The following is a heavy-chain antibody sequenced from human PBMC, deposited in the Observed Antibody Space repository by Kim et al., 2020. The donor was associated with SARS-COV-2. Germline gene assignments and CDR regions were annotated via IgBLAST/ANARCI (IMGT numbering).Heavy chain of an antibody. CDR2: IYYSGST. V-gene: IGHV4-61*01. D-gene: IGHD6-19*01. Sequence: SETLSLTCTVSGGSVSSGSYYWSWIRQPPGKGLEWIGYIYYSGSTNYNPSLKSRVTISVDTSKNQFSLKLSSVTAADTAVYYCARVKSGWDFDYWGQGTLVTVSS. J-gene: IGHJ4*02. CDR3: ARVKSGWDFDY. CDR1: GGSVSSGSYY.